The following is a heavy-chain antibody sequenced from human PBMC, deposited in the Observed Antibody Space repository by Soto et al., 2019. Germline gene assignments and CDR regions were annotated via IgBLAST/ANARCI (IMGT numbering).Heavy chain of an antibody. CDR3: AKALGSSFLYNAEYFHY. Sequence: EVQLVESGGGLVQPGRSLRLSCAASGFAFDQYAMHWVRQAPGKGLEWVSVLSWNSGNIGYADSVKGRFTTSRDNAKNSLYLQMNSLRAEDTALYYCAKALGSSFLYNAEYFHYWGQGTLVTVSS. CDR1: GFAFDQYA. D-gene: IGHD3-3*01. V-gene: IGHV3-9*01. CDR2: LSWNSGNI. J-gene: IGHJ1*01.